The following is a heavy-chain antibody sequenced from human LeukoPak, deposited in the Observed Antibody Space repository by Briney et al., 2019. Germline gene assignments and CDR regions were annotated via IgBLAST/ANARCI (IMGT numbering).Heavy chain of an antibody. CDR3: ARAWGSGYDLNY. V-gene: IGHV3-48*04. Sequence: GGSLRLSCAASGFTFSSYSMNWVRQAAGKGLEWVSHISSTSSTIYYADSVKGRFTISRDNAKNSVYLQMNSLRAEDTAVYYCARAWGSGYDLNYWGQGTLVTVSS. CDR1: GFTFSSYS. J-gene: IGHJ4*02. CDR2: ISSTSSTI. D-gene: IGHD5-12*01.